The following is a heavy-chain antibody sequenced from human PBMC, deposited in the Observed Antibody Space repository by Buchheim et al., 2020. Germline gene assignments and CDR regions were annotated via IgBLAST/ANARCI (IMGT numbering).Heavy chain of an antibody. CDR2: ISGSGGST. CDR1: GFTFSSYA. CDR3: AKDLAYYDSSGLYYFDY. V-gene: IGHV3-23*01. D-gene: IGHD3-22*01. J-gene: IGHJ4*02. Sequence: EVQLLESGGGLVQPGGSLRLSCAASGFTFSSYAMSWVRQAPGKGLEWVSAISGSGGSTYYADSVKGRFTISRANSKNTLYLQMNSLRAEDTAVYYCAKDLAYYDSSGLYYFDYWGQGTL.